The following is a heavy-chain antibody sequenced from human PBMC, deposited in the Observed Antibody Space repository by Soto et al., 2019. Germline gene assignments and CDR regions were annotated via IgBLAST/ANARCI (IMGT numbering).Heavy chain of an antibody. V-gene: IGHV3-66*01. J-gene: IGHJ6*03. CDR1: GFTVSSNY. D-gene: IGHD3-10*01. Sequence: GGSLRLSCAASGFTVSSNYMSWVRQAPGKGLEWVSVIYSGGSTYYADSVKGRFTISRDNSKNTLYLQMNSLRAEDTAVYYCARTYYYGSGSYSHYYYYMDVWGKGTTVTVSS. CDR3: ARTYYYGSGSYSHYYYYMDV. CDR2: IYSGGST.